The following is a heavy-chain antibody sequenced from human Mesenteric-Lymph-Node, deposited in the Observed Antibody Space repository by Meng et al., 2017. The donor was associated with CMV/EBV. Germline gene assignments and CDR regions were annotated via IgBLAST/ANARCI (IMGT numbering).Heavy chain of an antibody. Sequence: GSLRLSCAVYGGSFSGYYWSWIRQPPGKGLEWIGEINHSGSTNYNPSLKSRVTISVDTSKNQFSLKLSSVTAADTAVYYCARGFKLVATITTGGYYYGMDVWGQGTTVTVSS. CDR3: ARGFKLVATITTGGYYYGMDV. V-gene: IGHV4-34*01. CDR1: GGSFSGYY. CDR2: INHSGST. J-gene: IGHJ6*02. D-gene: IGHD5-12*01.